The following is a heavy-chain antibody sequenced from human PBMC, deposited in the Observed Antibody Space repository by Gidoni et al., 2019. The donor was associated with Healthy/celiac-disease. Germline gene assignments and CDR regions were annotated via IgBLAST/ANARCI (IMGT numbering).Heavy chain of an antibody. CDR1: GFTCADYA. CDR3: ANDKRSGTPYYGMDV. J-gene: IGHJ6*02. V-gene: IGHV3-9*01. CDR2: MSWNSGSI. D-gene: IGHD1-1*01. Sequence: EVQLVESGGGLVQPGRSLRLSCAAAGFTCADYAMHWGRQAPGKGLDLFSGMSWNSGSIGYADSVKGRFTISRDNAKNSLYLQMNSLSAEDTALYYCANDKRSGTPYYGMDVWGQGTTVTVSS.